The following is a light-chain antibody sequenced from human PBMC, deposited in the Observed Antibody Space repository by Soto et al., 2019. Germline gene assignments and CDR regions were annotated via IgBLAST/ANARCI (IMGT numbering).Light chain of an antibody. J-gene: IGKJ5*01. CDR3: QQRSNWPQIT. Sequence: ARQSITRYLAWYQQKPGQAPRLLIYDVSNRATGIPARFSGSGSGTDFTLTISSLEPEDFAVYYCQQRSNWPQITFGQGTRLEI. CDR1: QSITRY. CDR2: DVS. V-gene: IGKV3-11*01.